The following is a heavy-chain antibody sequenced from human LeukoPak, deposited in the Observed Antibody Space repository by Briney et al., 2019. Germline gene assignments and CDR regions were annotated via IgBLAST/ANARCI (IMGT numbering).Heavy chain of an antibody. V-gene: IGHV4-34*01. Sequence: SETLSLTCAVYGGSFSGYYWSWIRQPLGKGLEWIGEINHSGSTNYNPSLKSRVTISVDTSKNQFSLKLSSVTAADTAVYYCARADVVVTPGSFDYWGQGTLVTVSS. J-gene: IGHJ4*02. CDR1: GGSFSGYY. D-gene: IGHD2-2*01. CDR3: ARADVVVTPGSFDY. CDR2: INHSGST.